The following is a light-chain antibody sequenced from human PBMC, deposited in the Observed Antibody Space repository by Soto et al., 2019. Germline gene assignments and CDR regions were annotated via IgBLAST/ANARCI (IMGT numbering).Light chain of an antibody. V-gene: IGKV1-33*01. CDR2: DAS. CDR1: QDINNY. J-gene: IGKJ3*01. Sequence: DIQLTQSPSSLSASVGDRVTITCQASQDINNYLNWYQHKPGKAPKLLIFDASNLEPGVPSRFSGSGSGTDFTFTISSLQPEDTATYYCQKYDVLFSFGPGTKVEIK. CDR3: QKYDVLFS.